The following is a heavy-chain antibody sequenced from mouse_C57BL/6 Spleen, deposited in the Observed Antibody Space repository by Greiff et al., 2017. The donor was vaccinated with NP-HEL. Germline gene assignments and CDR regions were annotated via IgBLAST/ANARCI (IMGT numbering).Heavy chain of an antibody. Sequence: DVKLVESGGGLVQPGGSLKLSCAASGFTFSDYYMYWVRQTPEKRLEWVAYISNGGGSTYYPDTVKGRFTISRDNAKNTLYLQMSRLKSEDTAMYYCARQGDHQGTFDYWGQGTTLTVSS. CDR2: ISNGGGST. CDR3: ARQGDHQGTFDY. J-gene: IGHJ2*01. CDR1: GFTFSDYY. D-gene: IGHD3-1*01. V-gene: IGHV5-12*01.